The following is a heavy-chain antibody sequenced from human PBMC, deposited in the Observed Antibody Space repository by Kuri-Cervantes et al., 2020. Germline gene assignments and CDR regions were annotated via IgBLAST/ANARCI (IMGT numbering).Heavy chain of an antibody. V-gene: IGHV4-39*01. CDR1: GGFISSNSHY. CDR2: IYYSGTT. CDR3: ARLPFEWGSGELRLWYFDL. Sequence: ESLKISWTVSGGFISSNSHYWGWIRQPPGKGLEWIGSIYYSGTTHCNPSLKSRVTILVDTSKNQSSLKLNSVTAADAAVYYCARLPFEWGSGELRLWYFDLWGRGTPVTVSS. J-gene: IGHJ2*01. D-gene: IGHD3-9*01.